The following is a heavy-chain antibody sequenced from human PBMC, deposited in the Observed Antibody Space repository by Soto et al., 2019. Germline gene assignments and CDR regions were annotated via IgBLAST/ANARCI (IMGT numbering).Heavy chain of an antibody. V-gene: IGHV3-30*18. J-gene: IGHJ5*02. CDR1: GFTFSSYG. CDR2: ISYDGSNK. Sequence: QVQLVESGGGVVQPGRSLRLSCVASGFTFSSYGMHWVRQAPGKGLEWVAVISYDGSNKYYADSVKGRFTISRDNSKNTLYLQMNSLRAEDTAVYYCAKDRPWFDPWGQGTLVTVSS. CDR3: AKDRPWFDP.